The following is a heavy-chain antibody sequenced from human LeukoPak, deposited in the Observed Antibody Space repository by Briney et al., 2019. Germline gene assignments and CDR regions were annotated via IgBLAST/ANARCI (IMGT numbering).Heavy chain of an antibody. Sequence: PSETLSLTCTVSGRSISSSSYYWGWIRQPPGKGLEWIGSIYHSGSSYYNPSLKSRVTISVDTSKNQFSLKLSSVTAADTAVYYCARHSSYYGNFDYWGQGTLVTVFS. D-gene: IGHD3-10*01. CDR3: ARHSSYYGNFDY. V-gene: IGHV4-39*01. CDR2: IYHSGSS. CDR1: GRSISSSSYY. J-gene: IGHJ4*02.